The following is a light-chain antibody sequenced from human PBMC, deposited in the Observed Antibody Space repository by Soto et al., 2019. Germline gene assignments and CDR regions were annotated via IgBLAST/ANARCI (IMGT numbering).Light chain of an antibody. CDR3: QTWGTAVHDVV. CDR2: LNSDGSH. J-gene: IGLJ2*01. Sequence: QLVLTQSPSASASLGASVKLTCTLSSGHINYAIAWHQQQPEKGPRYLMNLNSDGSHTKGDGIPDRFSGSSSGSERHLTISSLQSEDEADYYCQTWGTAVHDVVFGGGTKLTVL. CDR1: SGHINYA. V-gene: IGLV4-69*01.